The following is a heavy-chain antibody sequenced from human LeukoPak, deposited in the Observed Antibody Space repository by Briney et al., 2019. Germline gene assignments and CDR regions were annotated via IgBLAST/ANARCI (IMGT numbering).Heavy chain of an antibody. CDR3: ARDRFPSYYYDSSGFWNYFDY. D-gene: IGHD3-22*01. CDR1: GLTVSSDC. V-gene: IGHV3-53*01. J-gene: IGHJ4*02. CDR2: IYSGGNT. Sequence: PGGSLRLSCAASGLTVSSDCMSWVRQAPGKGLEWGSFIYSGGNTYYAESVKGRFTISRDNARNSLYMQMNSLRGEDTAVYYCARDRFPSYYYDSSGFWNYFDYWGQGTLVTVSS.